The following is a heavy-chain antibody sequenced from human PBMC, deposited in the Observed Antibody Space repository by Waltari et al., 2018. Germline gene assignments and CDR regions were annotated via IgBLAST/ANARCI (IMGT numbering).Heavy chain of an antibody. CDR2: IGYDGNYK. CDR1: GFSFSSYG. CDR3: VNGPAWDH. J-gene: IGHJ4*02. Sequence: QVQMVESGGGVVQPGGSLRLSCAASGFSFSSYGMHWVRQAPGKGLAWLAFIGYDGNYKYYVDSVMGRFTISRANSKNTLYLQMNSLRIEDTAVYYCVNGPAWDHWGQGTLVSVSS. V-gene: IGHV3-30*02.